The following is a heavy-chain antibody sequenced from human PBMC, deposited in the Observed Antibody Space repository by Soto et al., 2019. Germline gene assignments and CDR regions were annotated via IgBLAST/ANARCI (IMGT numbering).Heavy chain of an antibody. CDR3: ARLVDFAFDY. Sequence: SETLSLTCTVSGGSISSSSYYWGWIRQPPGKGLEWIGSIYYSGSTYYNPSLKSRVTISVDTSKNQFSLKLSSVTAADTAVYYCARLVDFAFDYWGQGTLVTVS. CDR2: IYYSGST. D-gene: IGHD2-21*01. V-gene: IGHV4-39*01. CDR1: GGSISSSSYY. J-gene: IGHJ4*02.